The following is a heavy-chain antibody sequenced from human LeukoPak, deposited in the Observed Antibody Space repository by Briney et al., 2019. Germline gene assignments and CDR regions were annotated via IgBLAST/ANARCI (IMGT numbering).Heavy chain of an antibody. CDR3: VLRSGNDDAYDF. V-gene: IGHV5-51*01. D-gene: IGHD1-1*01. CDR2: IYPTDSDT. CDR1: GYNFLTSW. J-gene: IGHJ3*01. Sequence: GESLKISCKGPGYNFLTSWIGWVRQMPGKGLEWMVIIYPTDSDTRFSPSFQGQVTISVDKSITTAYLQWRSLKASDTAIYYCVLRSGNDDAYDFWGKGTMVTVSS.